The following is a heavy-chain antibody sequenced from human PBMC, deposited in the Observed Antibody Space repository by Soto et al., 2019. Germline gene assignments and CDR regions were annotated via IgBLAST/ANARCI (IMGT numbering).Heavy chain of an antibody. J-gene: IGHJ6*02. V-gene: IGHV4-59*01. CDR2: VYYTGIT. CDR3: ASLPAGQYYHGADV. CDR1: GVSISYYY. Sequence: SETLSLTCSVSGVSISYYYWNWIRQPPGKGLEWIGHVYYTGITSYNRSLNSRVTISVDMSKNQISLKLGSVTAADTAVYYCASLPAGQYYHGADVWGQGIRVTVSS. D-gene: IGHD2-2*01.